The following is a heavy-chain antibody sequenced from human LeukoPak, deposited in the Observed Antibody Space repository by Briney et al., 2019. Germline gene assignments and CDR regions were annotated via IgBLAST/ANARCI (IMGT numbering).Heavy chain of an antibody. CDR2: IYSSGST. CDR1: GFIVSSSY. J-gene: IGHJ4*02. Sequence: GGSLRLSCAGSGFIVSSSYTSWVRQATGKGLEWVSAIYSSGSTDCADSVRGRFTIARDTSKNMVYLQMNSLRAEDTAVYFCASQYTSSRIFDDWGQGTLVTVSS. CDR3: ASQYTSSRIFDD. V-gene: IGHV3-53*01. D-gene: IGHD6-13*01.